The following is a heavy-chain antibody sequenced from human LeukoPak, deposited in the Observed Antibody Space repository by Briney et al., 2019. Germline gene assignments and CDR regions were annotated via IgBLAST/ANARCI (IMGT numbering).Heavy chain of an antibody. CDR2: IYYSGST. Sequence: SETLSLTCAVSGGSISGSSYYWGWIRQPPGKGLEWIGYIYYSGSTYYNPSLKSRVTMSVDTSKNQFSLKVRSVTAADTAVYYCARAPGLEPEISDYWGQGTLVTVSS. CDR1: GGSISGSSYY. J-gene: IGHJ4*02. CDR3: ARAPGLEPEISDY. V-gene: IGHV4-39*07. D-gene: IGHD1-1*01.